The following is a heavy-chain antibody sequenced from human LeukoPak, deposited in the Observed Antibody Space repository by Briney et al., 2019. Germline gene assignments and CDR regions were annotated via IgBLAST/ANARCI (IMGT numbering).Heavy chain of an antibody. D-gene: IGHD3-10*01. CDR1: GFTFSTYG. J-gene: IGHJ4*02. V-gene: IGHV3-30*03. CDR3: ARDPTFYYGSGSFWYFDY. Sequence: GGSLRLSCAASGFTFSTYGLHWVRQAPGKGLEWVAVISYDGSHIYYADSVKGRFTISRDNSKNTLYLQMNSLRAEDTAVYYCARDPTFYYGSGSFWYFDYWGQGTLVTVSS. CDR2: ISYDGSHI.